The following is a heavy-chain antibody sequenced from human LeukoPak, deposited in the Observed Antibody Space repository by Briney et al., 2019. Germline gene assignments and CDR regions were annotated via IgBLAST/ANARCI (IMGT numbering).Heavy chain of an antibody. V-gene: IGHV1-2*02. D-gene: IGHD3-10*01. CDR3: ASPGNWWSDS. CDR2: RNGYSGDA. CDR1: GYSFTAYY. J-gene: IGHJ5*01. Sequence: GASVKVSCKAAGYSFTAYYLHWVRLAPGQGLEWMGWRNGYSGDATYAQKVQVRVTMTRDTATSTAYIELNTLTSDDTAVSYCASPGNWWSDSWGQGTLVTVSS.